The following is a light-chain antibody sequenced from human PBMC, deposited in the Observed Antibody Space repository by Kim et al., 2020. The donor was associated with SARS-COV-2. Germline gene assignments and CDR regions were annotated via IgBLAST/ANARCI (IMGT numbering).Light chain of an antibody. Sequence: SSELTQDPAVSVALGQTVRITCQGDSLRSYYATWYQQKPGQAPIVVIYGKNNRPSGIPDRFSGSSSGDTASLTITGTQAGDEADYYCNSRGSNDNVLFGGGTNLTFL. CDR2: GKN. CDR1: SLRSYY. V-gene: IGLV3-19*01. CDR3: NSRGSNDNVL. J-gene: IGLJ2*01.